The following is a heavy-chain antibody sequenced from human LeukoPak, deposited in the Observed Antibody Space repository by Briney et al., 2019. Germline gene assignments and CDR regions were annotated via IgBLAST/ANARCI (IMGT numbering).Heavy chain of an antibody. Sequence: PSETLSLTCTVSGGSISSSSYYWGWIRQPPGKGLEWIGSIYYSGSTYYNPSLKSRVTISVDTSKNQFSLKLSSVTAADTAVYYCAGVAEAAAFDYWGQGTLVTVSS. D-gene: IGHD6-13*01. CDR2: IYYSGST. CDR3: AGVAEAAAFDY. J-gene: IGHJ4*02. V-gene: IGHV4-39*07. CDR1: GGSISSSSYY.